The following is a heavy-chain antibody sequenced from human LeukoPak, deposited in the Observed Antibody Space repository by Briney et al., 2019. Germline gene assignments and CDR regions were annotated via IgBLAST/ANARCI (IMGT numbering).Heavy chain of an antibody. CDR1: GGSISSSNW. CDR3: ARSHDYGDYYFDY. J-gene: IGHJ4*02. D-gene: IGHD4-17*01. Sequence: PSGTLSLTCAVSGGSISSSNWWSWVRQPPGKGLEWIGEIYHSGSTNYNPSLKSRVTISVDKSKNQFSLKLSSVTAADTAVYYCARSHDYGDYYFDYWGQGTLVTVSS. CDR2: IYHSGST. V-gene: IGHV4-4*02.